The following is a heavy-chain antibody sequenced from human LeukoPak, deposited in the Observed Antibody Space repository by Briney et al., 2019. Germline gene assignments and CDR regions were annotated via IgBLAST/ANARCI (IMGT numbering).Heavy chain of an antibody. Sequence: PSETLSLTCTVSGGTMSRYYWSWIRQPPGKRLEWIGFVHYNGSTSYNPSLKSRVTTSVDTSKNQFSLKLSSVTAADTAVYYCARVGAHPNFDYWGQGTLVTVSS. D-gene: IGHD3-16*01. J-gene: IGHJ4*02. CDR2: VHYNGST. CDR1: GGTMSRYY. V-gene: IGHV4-59*12. CDR3: ARVGAHPNFDY.